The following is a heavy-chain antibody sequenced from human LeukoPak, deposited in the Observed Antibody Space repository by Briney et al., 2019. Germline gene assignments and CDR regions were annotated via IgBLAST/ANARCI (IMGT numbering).Heavy chain of an antibody. CDR3: ARDVGPTPRVFDI. V-gene: IGHV1-2*06. D-gene: IGHD1-26*01. CDR1: GYTFTAKY. CDR2: TNPDSGGT. Sequence: ASVKVSCKASGYTFTAKYMHWVRQAPGQGLEWMGRTNPDSGGTKYAQKFQGRVTMTRDTSISTAYMELSRLRSDDTAVYYCARDVGPTPRVFDIWGKGTMVTVSS. J-gene: IGHJ3*02.